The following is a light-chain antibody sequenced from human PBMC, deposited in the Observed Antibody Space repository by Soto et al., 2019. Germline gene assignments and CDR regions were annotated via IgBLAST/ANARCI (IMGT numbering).Light chain of an antibody. J-gene: IGKJ1*01. CDR1: QSVSNNY. V-gene: IGKV3-20*01. CDR3: QQYGNSAWT. CDR2: GAS. Sequence: EIVLTQSPGTLSLSPGERATLSCRASQSVSNNYLAWYQQKPGQAPRLLIYGASSRATGIPDRFSGSGSRTDFTLTISRLEPEDFAVYYCQQYGNSAWTFGQGTKVEIK.